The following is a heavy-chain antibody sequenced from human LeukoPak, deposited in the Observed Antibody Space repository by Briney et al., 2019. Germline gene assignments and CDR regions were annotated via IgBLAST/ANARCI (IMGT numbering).Heavy chain of an antibody. J-gene: IGHJ4*01. CDR3: ARRYDTSGFYYFDY. V-gene: IGHV4-59*08. Sequence: SSETLSLTCTVSGGSIKNYYWSWIRQPPGKGPEWIGYIYSSGSTNYNPSLKGRVTISVDTSKNQFSLMLSSVTAADTAVYFCARRYDTSGFYYFDYWGHGTLVTVSS. CDR1: GGSIKNYY. D-gene: IGHD3-22*01. CDR2: IYSSGST.